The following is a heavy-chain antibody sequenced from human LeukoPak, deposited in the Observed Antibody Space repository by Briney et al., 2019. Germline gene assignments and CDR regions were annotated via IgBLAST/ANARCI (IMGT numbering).Heavy chain of an antibody. CDR2: IIPIFGTA. Sequence: ASVKVSCKASGSTFSSYAISWVRQAPGQGLEWMGRIIPIFGTANYAQKFQGRVTITTDESTSTAYMELSSLRSEDTAVYYCASFSRVGAVQLYYYYYYMDVWGKGTTVTVSS. D-gene: IGHD1-26*01. CDR3: ASFSRVGAVQLYYYYYYMDV. CDR1: GSTFSSYA. J-gene: IGHJ6*03. V-gene: IGHV1-69*05.